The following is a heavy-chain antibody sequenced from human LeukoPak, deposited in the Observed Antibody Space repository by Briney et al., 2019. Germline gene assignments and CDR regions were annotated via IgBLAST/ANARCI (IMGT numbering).Heavy chain of an antibody. J-gene: IGHJ3*02. CDR3: AKDSSAYGGPDAFDI. CDR2: IRNDGSNN. V-gene: IGHV3-30*02. Sequence: GGSLRLSCAASGFTFRSYGMHWVRQAPGKGLEWVAFIRNDGSNNYYADSVKGRFTISRDNSKNTLYLQMNSLRAEDTAVYYCAKDSSAYGGPDAFDIWGQGTMVTVSS. D-gene: IGHD4-23*01. CDR1: GFTFRSYG.